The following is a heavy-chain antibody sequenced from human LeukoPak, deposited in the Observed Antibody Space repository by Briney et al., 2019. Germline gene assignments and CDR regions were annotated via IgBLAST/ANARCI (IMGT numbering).Heavy chain of an antibody. CDR3: ARGPSSGTYYYYYYYMDV. CDR1: GGSVSSSSYY. V-gene: IGHV4-39*07. Sequence: SETLSLTCTVSGGSVSSSSYYWGWIRQPPGKGLEWIGSIYYSGSTYYNPPLKSRVTISVDTSKNQFSLKLSSVTAANTAVYYCARGPSSGTYYYYYYYMDVWGKGTTVTVSS. J-gene: IGHJ6*03. CDR2: IYYSGST.